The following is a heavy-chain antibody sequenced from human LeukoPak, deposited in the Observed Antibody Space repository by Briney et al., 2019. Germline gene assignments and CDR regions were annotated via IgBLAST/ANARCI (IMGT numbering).Heavy chain of an antibody. CDR3: ARDWRYYDFWSGYYHQGYGMDV. Sequence: GGSLRLSCVASGFTFGKYWMSWVRQAPGKGLEWVAVISYDGSNKYYADSVKGRFTISRDNSKNTLYLQMNSLRAEDTAAYYCARDWRYYDFWSGYYHQGYGMDVWGQGTTVTVSS. V-gene: IGHV3-30-3*01. D-gene: IGHD3-3*01. CDR2: ISYDGSNK. J-gene: IGHJ6*02. CDR1: GFTFGKYW.